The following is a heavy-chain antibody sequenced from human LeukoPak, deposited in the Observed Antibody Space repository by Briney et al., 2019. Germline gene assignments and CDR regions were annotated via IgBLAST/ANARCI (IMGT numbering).Heavy chain of an antibody. CDR1: GGSISSYY. J-gene: IGHJ4*02. CDR3: ARGVGDGYNTHCFDY. V-gene: IGHV4-59*01. D-gene: IGHD5-24*01. CDR2: IYYSGST. Sequence: SETLSLTCTVSGGSISSYYWSWIRQPPGKGLEWIGYIYYSGSTNYNPSLKSRVTISVDTSKNQFSLKLSSVTAADTAVYYCARGVGDGYNTHCFDYWGQGTLVTVSS.